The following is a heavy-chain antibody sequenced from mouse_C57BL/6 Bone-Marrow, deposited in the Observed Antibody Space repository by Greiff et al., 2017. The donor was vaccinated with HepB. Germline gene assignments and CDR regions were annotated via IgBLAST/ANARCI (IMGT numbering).Heavy chain of an antibody. CDR1: GYTFTSYW. CDR3: ARRGNYYGSSFLYWYFDV. Sequence: VQLQQPGAELVMPGASVKLSCKASGYTFTSYWMHWVKQRPGQGLEWIGEIDPSDSYTNYNQKFKGKSTLTVDKSSSTAYMQLSSLTSEDSAVYYCARRGNYYGSSFLYWYFDVWGTGTTVTVSS. V-gene: IGHV1-69*01. J-gene: IGHJ1*03. D-gene: IGHD1-1*01. CDR2: IDPSDSYT.